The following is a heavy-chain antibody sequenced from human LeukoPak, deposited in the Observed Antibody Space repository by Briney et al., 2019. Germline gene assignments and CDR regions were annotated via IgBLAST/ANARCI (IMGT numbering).Heavy chain of an antibody. CDR2: IYHSGST. Sequence: SETLSPTCAVSGGSISSGTYSWSWIRQPPGKGLEWIGYIYHSGSTYYNPSLKSRVTISVDRSKNQFSLKLSSVTAADTAVYYCARGWPGSNKDGFDIWGQGTMVTVSS. CDR3: ARGWPGSNKDGFDI. D-gene: IGHD1/OR15-1a*01. CDR1: GGSISSGTYS. J-gene: IGHJ3*02. V-gene: IGHV4-30-2*01.